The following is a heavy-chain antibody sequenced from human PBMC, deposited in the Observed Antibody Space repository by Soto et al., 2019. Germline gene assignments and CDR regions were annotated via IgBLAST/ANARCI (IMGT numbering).Heavy chain of an antibody. D-gene: IGHD5-12*01. Sequence: SETLSLTCAVYGGSFSGYYWAWIRRPPGKGLEWIGSIYHSGTTYYNPSLKSRVTISVDTSKNQFSLKLSSVTAADSAVYYCARRNKVGFYRYLGQETLATVSA. J-gene: IGHJ4*02. CDR3: ARRNKVGFYRY. CDR1: GGSFSGYY. V-gene: IGHV4-38-2*01. CDR2: IYHSGTT.